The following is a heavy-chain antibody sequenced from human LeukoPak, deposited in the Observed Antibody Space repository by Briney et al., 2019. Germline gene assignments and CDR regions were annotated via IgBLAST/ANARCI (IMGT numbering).Heavy chain of an antibody. V-gene: IGHV1-2*02. D-gene: IGHD4-17*01. CDR1: GYTFTGYY. CDR3: AAQSYGDYNDY. Sequence: ASVKVSCKASGYTFTGYYMHWVRQAPGQGLEWMGWLNPNSGGTNYAQKFQERVTITRDMSTSTAYMELSSLRSEDTAVYYCAAQSYGDYNDYWGQGTLVTVSS. J-gene: IGHJ4*02. CDR2: LNPNSGGT.